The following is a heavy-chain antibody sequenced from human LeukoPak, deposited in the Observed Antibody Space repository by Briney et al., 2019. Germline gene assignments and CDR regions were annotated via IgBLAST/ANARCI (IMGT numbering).Heavy chain of an antibody. J-gene: IGHJ5*02. Sequence: SETLSLTCTVSGGSISSYYWSWIRQPAGKGLEWIGRIYTSGSTNYNPSLKSRVTMSVDTSKNQFSLKLSSVTAADTAVYYCAREVSWNFWLSGWFDPWGQGTLVTVSS. CDR1: GGSISSYY. D-gene: IGHD1-7*01. V-gene: IGHV4-4*07. CDR3: AREVSWNFWLSGWFDP. CDR2: IYTSGST.